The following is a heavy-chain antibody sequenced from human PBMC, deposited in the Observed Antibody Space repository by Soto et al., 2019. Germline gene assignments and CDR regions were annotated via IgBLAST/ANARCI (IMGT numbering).Heavy chain of an antibody. CDR3: ARAIYSGYEGFFDY. D-gene: IGHD5-12*01. V-gene: IGHV1-2*04. Sequence: QVQLVQSGAEVTKPGASVKVSCKASGYTFTGYYMHWVRQAPGQGLEWMGWINPNSGGTNYAQKFQGWVTMTRDTSISTAYMELSRLRSDDTAVYYCARAIYSGYEGFFDYWGQGTLVTVSS. CDR1: GYTFTGYY. CDR2: INPNSGGT. J-gene: IGHJ4*02.